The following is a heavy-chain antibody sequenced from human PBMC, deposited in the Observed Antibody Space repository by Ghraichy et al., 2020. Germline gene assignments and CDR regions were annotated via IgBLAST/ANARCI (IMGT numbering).Heavy chain of an antibody. CDR3: TRDPGWYYGMAV. D-gene: IGHD2-15*01. CDR2: IKLDGSEK. Sequence: GESLNISCAASGFTSKSYWMNWVRQAPGKGLEWVANIKLDGSEKYYVDSVRGRFTISRDNANNSLYLQMSSLRAEDTAVYYCTRDPGWYYGMAVRGQGTTVTVSS. V-gene: IGHV3-7*01. J-gene: IGHJ6*02. CDR1: GFTSKSYW.